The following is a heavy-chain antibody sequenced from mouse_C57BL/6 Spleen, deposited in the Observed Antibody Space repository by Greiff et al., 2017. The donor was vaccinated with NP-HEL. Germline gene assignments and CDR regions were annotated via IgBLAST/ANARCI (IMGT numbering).Heavy chain of an antibody. D-gene: IGHD2-4*01. CDR2: FYPGSGSI. CDR1: GYTFTEYT. CDR3: ARHEDWEYDYDGFAY. J-gene: IGHJ3*01. Sequence: VKLQESGAELVKPGASVTLSCKASGYTFTEYTIHWVKQRSGQGLEWIGWFYPGSGSIKYNEKFKDKATLTADKSSSPVYMELSRLTSEDSAVYFCARHEDWEYDYDGFAYWGQGTLVTVSA. V-gene: IGHV1-62-2*01.